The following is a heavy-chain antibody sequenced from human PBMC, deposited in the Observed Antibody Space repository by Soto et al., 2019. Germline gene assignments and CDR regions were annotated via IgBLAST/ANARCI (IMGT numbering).Heavy chain of an antibody. CDR3: AKDDFSHYYYMDV. CDR1: GFTFDDYA. D-gene: IGHD3-3*01. CDR2: ISWNSGSI. J-gene: IGHJ6*03. V-gene: IGHV3-9*01. Sequence: GGSLRLSCAASGFTFDDYAMHWVRQAPGKGLEWVSGISWNSGSIGYADSVKGRFTISKDNAKNSLYLQMNSLRAEDTALYYCAKDDFSHYYYMDVWGKGTTVTVSS.